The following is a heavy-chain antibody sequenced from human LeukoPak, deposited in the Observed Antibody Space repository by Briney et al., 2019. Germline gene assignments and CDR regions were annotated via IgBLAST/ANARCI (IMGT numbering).Heavy chain of an antibody. Sequence: GSLRLSCAASGFTFSSYSMNWVRQASGKGLEWVSYISSSSSTIYYADSVKGRFTISRDNAKNSLYLQMNSLRAEDTAVYYCARDYYNSSGYYHFGGNYWGQGTLVTVSS. CDR1: GFTFSSYS. CDR2: ISSSSSTI. V-gene: IGHV3-48*01. CDR3: ARDYYNSSGYYHFGGNY. J-gene: IGHJ4*02. D-gene: IGHD3-22*01.